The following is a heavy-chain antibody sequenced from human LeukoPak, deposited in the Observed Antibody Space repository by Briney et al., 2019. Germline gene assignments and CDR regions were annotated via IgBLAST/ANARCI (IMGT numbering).Heavy chain of an antibody. V-gene: IGHV3-74*01. CDR1: GFTFRSYW. CDR3: ARVEVAAAATKPDY. Sequence: GGSLRLSCAASGFTFRSYWMHWVRQAPGEGLVWASRINSDGSSTSYADSVKGRFTISRDNAKNTLYLQMNSLRAEDTAVYYCARVEVAAAATKPDYWGQGTLVTVSS. J-gene: IGHJ4*02. D-gene: IGHD6-13*01. CDR2: INSDGSST.